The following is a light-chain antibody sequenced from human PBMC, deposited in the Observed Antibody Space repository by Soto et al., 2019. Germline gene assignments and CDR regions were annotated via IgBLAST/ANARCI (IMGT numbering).Light chain of an antibody. CDR2: DVT. CDR3: SSYVSSSPLEV. J-gene: IGLJ1*01. Sequence: QSALTQPASVSGSPGQSITISCTGTSSDSGGYNYVSWYQHHPGKAPKLVIYDVTSRPSGVSNRFSGSKSGNTASLTISGLQAGDEADYYCSSYVSSSPLEVFGTGTKLTVL. CDR1: SSDSGGYNY. V-gene: IGLV2-14*03.